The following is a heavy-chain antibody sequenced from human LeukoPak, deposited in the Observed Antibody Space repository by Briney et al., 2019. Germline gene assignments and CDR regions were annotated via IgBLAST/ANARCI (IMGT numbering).Heavy chain of an antibody. CDR2: INHSGST. Sequence: PSETLSLTCAVYGGSFSGYYWSWIRQPPGKGLEWIGEINHSGSTNYNPSLKSRVTISVDTSKNQLSLKLSSVTAADTAVYYCARGRGCSSTSCYTSFDYWGQGTLVTVSS. CDR1: GGSFSGYY. J-gene: IGHJ4*02. CDR3: ARGRGCSSTSCYTSFDY. V-gene: IGHV4-34*01. D-gene: IGHD2-2*02.